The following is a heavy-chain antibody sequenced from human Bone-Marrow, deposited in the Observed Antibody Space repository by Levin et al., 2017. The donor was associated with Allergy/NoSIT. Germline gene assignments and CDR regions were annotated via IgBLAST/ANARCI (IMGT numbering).Heavy chain of an antibody. CDR2: ISSDATTK. Sequence: GESLKISCVASGFTFSDHAMHWVRQAPGKGLEWVAVISSDATTKHFAESVKGRFTISRDNSKNTVYLQMNSLRTEDTALYYCAREYYDTLTGYYTNDAFDVWGQGTMVTVSS. CDR1: GFTFSDHA. J-gene: IGHJ3*01. D-gene: IGHD3-9*01. CDR3: AREYYDTLTGYYTNDAFDV. V-gene: IGHV3-30*03.